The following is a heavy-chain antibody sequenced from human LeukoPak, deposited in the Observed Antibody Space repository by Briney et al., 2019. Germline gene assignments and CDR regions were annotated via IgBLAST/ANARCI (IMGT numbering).Heavy chain of an antibody. CDR2: ISGSGGST. J-gene: IGHJ6*03. V-gene: IGHV3-23*01. CDR1: GFTFSSYA. Sequence: GGSLRLSCAASGFTFSSYAMSWVRQAPGKGLEWVSAISGSGGSTYYADSVKGRFTISRDNSKNTLYLQMNSLRAEDTAVYYCAKGGQLDFGVVICRYYCYMDVWGKGTTVTVSS. CDR3: AKGGQLDFGVVICRYYCYMDV. D-gene: IGHD3-3*01.